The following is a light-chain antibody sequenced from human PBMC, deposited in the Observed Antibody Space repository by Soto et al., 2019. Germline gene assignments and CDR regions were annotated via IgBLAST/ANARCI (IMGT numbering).Light chain of an antibody. Sequence: EIVLTQSPGTLSLSPGERATLSCRASQSVSSTYLAWYQQKPGQAPRLLIYGASSRATGIPDRFSGSGSGTGCTLTISRLEPEDFAVYYCQQYGSSPQTFGQGTKVEIK. V-gene: IGKV3-20*01. J-gene: IGKJ1*01. CDR2: GAS. CDR1: QSVSSTY. CDR3: QQYGSSPQT.